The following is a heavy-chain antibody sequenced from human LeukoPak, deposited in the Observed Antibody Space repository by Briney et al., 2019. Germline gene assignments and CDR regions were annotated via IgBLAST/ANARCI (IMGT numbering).Heavy chain of an antibody. CDR1: GFTFRNYG. CDR3: ASLYNDYGDY. J-gene: IGHJ4*02. Sequence: PGGSLRLSCAASGFTFRNYGMSWVRQAPGKGLEWVSGTIGTGDSKFYADPAKGRFTISRDNSRNTLYLHMNSLRVDDTAVYYCASLYNDYGDYWGQGALVTVSS. D-gene: IGHD5-24*01. V-gene: IGHV3-23*01. CDR2: TIGTGDSK.